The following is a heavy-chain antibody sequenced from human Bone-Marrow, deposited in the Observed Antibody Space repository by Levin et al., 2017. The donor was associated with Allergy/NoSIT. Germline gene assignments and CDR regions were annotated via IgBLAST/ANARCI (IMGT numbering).Heavy chain of an antibody. CDR3: AKEAFDI. CDR1: GFTFSNYA. V-gene: IGHV3-23*01. CDR2: ISHDGVDT. J-gene: IGHJ3*02. Sequence: LSLTCAASGFTFSNYAMSWVRQAPGKGLEWVSGISHDGVDTHYADSVKGRFTISRDNSKNTLDLQMSSLKVDDTAVYYCAKEAFDIWGQGTMVIVSS.